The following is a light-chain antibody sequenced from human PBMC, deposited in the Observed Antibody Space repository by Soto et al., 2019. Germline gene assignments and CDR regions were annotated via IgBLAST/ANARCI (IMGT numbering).Light chain of an antibody. CDR3: QSYDSSLRVVV. Sequence: QSVLTQPPSVSGAPGQRVTISCTGSSSNIGPGFDVHWYQQLPGTAPKVLIYGNNNRPSGVPDRFSGSKSGTSASLAITGLQAEDEGDYYCQSYDSSLRVVVFGEGTTLTVL. V-gene: IGLV1-40*01. J-gene: IGLJ2*01. CDR2: GNN. CDR1: SSNIGPGFD.